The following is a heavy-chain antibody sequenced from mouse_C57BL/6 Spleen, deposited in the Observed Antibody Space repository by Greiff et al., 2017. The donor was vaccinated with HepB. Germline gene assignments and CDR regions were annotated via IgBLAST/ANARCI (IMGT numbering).Heavy chain of an antibody. CDR3: AREPGRYFDY. J-gene: IGHJ2*01. V-gene: IGHV3-6*01. CDR2: ISYDGSN. Sequence: EVKLMESGPGLVKPSQSLSLTCSVTGYSITSGYYWNWIRQFPGNKLEWMGYISYDGSNNYNPSLKNRISITRDTSKNQFFLKLNSVTTEDTATYYCAREPGRYFDYWGQGTTLTVSS. CDR1: GYSITSGYY.